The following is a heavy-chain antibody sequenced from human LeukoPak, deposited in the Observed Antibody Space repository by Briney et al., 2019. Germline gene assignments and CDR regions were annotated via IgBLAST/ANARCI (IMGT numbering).Heavy chain of an antibody. V-gene: IGHV4-59*01. CDR2: VYYSGST. Sequence: SETLSLTCTVSGASIRGYYWSWIRQPPGKGLEGIGYVYYSGSTNYNPSLKSRVTISVDTSKNQFSLKLSSVTAADTAVYYCARGNGYNVYWGQGTLVTVSS. CDR3: ARGNGYNVY. D-gene: IGHD5-24*01. J-gene: IGHJ4*02. CDR1: GASIRGYY.